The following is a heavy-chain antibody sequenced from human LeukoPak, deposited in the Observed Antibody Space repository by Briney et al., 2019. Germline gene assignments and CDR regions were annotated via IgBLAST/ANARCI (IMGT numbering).Heavy chain of an antibody. Sequence: GGSLRLSCAASGFTVSSNDMNSVRQTPGGGLELVSVIYSGGSTYYADSVKGRFTISRNNSKNTLYLQMNSLRPEDTAVYYCARDRGSYAWDYWGQGTLVTVSS. CDR3: ARDRGSYAWDY. CDR1: GFTVSSND. CDR2: IYSGGST. D-gene: IGHD5-12*01. V-gene: IGHV3-66*02. J-gene: IGHJ4*02.